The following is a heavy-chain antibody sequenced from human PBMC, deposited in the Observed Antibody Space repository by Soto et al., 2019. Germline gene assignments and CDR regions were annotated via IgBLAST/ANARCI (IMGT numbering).Heavy chain of an antibody. CDR3: AISIAVAGEYNWFDP. CDR2: INAGNGNT. Sequence: ASVKVSCKASGYTFTSYAMHWVRQAPGQRLEWMGWINAGNGNTKYSQKFQGRVTITRDTSASTAYMELSSLRSEDTAVYYCAISIAVAGEYNWFDPWGQGTLVTVSS. CDR1: GYTFTSYA. J-gene: IGHJ5*02. V-gene: IGHV1-3*01. D-gene: IGHD6-19*01.